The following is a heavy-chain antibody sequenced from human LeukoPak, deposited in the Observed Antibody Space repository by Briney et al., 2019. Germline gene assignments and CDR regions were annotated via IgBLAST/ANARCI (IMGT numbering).Heavy chain of an antibody. D-gene: IGHD6-25*01. Sequence: GGSLRLSCAASGFTFSSYTMNWVRRPPGKGLEWVSNIGTSTATIYYADSVKGRFTISRDNAKNSLYLQMNSLRADDTAVYYCARFAAGGSYYYMDVWGKGTTVTVSS. J-gene: IGHJ6*03. CDR2: IGTSTATI. V-gene: IGHV3-48*01. CDR3: ARFAAGGSYYYMDV. CDR1: GFTFSSYT.